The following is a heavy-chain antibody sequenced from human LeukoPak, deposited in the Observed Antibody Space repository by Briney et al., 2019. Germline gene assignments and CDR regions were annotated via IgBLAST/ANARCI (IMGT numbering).Heavy chain of an antibody. V-gene: IGHV5-51*01. Sequence: GASLQISCKGSGCSFTSYWIGWVRQMPGKGLEWMGIIYPGDSDTSYSPSFQGQVTISADKSISTAYLQWSSLKASDTAMYYCARRSWSYYYMDVWGKGTTVTVSS. J-gene: IGHJ6*03. D-gene: IGHD2-15*01. CDR1: GCSFTSYW. CDR3: ARRSWSYYYMDV. CDR2: IYPGDSDT.